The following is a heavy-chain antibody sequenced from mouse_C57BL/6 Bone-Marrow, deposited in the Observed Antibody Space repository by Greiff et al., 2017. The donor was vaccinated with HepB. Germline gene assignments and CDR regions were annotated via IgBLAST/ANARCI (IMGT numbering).Heavy chain of an antibody. J-gene: IGHJ4*01. CDR1: GFTFSDYG. Sequence: EVQVVESGGGLVKPGGSLKLSCAASGFTFSDYGMHWVRQAPEKGLEWVAYISSGSSTIYYADTVKGRFTISRDNAKNTLFLQMTSLRSEDTAMYYCARRSYYDYPYAMDYWGQGTSVTVSS. CDR2: ISSGSSTI. CDR3: ARRSYYDYPYAMDY. V-gene: IGHV5-17*01. D-gene: IGHD2-4*01.